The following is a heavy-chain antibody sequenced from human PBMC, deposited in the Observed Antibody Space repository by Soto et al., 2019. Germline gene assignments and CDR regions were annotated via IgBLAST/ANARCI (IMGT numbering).Heavy chain of an antibody. D-gene: IGHD3-3*01. Sequence: GESLKISCKGSGYSFTSYWISWVRQMPGKGLEWMGRIDPSDSYTNYSPSFQGHVTISADKSISTTYLQWSSLKASDTAMYYCARHVGVVITVSDWFDPWGQGTLVTVS. CDR1: GYSFTSYW. CDR3: ARHVGVVITVSDWFDP. CDR2: IDPSDSYT. J-gene: IGHJ5*02. V-gene: IGHV5-10-1*01.